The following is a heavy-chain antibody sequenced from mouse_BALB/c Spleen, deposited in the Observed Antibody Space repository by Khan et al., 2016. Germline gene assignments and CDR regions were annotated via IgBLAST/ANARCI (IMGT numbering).Heavy chain of an antibody. J-gene: IGHJ4*01. D-gene: IGHD1-1*01. V-gene: IGHV1-69*02. CDR2: IYPSDSYT. Sequence: QVQLQQPGAELVRPGASVKLSCKASGYTFTSYWINWVKQRPGQGLEWIGNIYPSDSYTNYNQKFKDKATLTVDKSSSTAYMQLSSPTSEDSAVYYCTRDYYGSSYELDYWGQGTSVTVSS. CDR1: GYTFTSYW. CDR3: TRDYYGSSYELDY.